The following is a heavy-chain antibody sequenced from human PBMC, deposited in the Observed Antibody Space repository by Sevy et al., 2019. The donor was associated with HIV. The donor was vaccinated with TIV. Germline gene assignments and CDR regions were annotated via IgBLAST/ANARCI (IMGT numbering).Heavy chain of an antibody. CDR2: LDPEDGET. D-gene: IGHD6-19*01. J-gene: IGHJ4*02. Sequence: ASVKVSCKVSGYTLTELSMHWVRQAPGKGLEWMGGLDPEDGETIYAQKFQGRVTMTEDTSTDTAYMELSSLRSEDTAVYYCATGFWQQWLVRSPQFDYWGQGTLVTVSS. V-gene: IGHV1-24*01. CDR1: GYTLTELS. CDR3: ATGFWQQWLVRSPQFDY.